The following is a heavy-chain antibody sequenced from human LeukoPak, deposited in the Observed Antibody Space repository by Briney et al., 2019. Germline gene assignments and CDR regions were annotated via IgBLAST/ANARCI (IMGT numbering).Heavy chain of an antibody. CDR2: ISGSGGST. CDR3: ARFVGRSSSRDY. CDR1: GFTFSSYG. D-gene: IGHD6-6*01. V-gene: IGHV3-23*01. Sequence: GGSLRLSCAASGFTFSSYGMSWVRQAPGKGLEWVSAISGSGGSTYYADSVKGRFTISRDNSKNTLYLQMNSLRAEDTAVYYCARFVGRSSSRDYWGQGTLVTVSS. J-gene: IGHJ4*02.